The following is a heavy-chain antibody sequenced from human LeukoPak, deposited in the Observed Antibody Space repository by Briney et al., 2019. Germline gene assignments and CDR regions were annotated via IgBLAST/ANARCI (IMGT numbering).Heavy chain of an antibody. CDR2: INWNGGSI. CDR3: AREKYDSSGYYTDNYYFDY. D-gene: IGHD3-22*01. V-gene: IGHV3-20*04. CDR1: GFTFYDYG. Sequence: GGSLRLSRAASGFTFYDYGMTWVRQAPGKGVEWVSDINWNGGSIGYADSVKGRFTVSRDNAKNSLYLQMNSLRAEDTAFYYCAREKYDSSGYYTDNYYFDYWGQGTLVTVSS. J-gene: IGHJ4*02.